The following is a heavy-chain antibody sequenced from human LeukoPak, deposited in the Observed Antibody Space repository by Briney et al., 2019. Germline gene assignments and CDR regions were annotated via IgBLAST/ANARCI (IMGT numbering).Heavy chain of an antibody. CDR2: ISRSSSNI. D-gene: IGHD2-2*01. Sequence: GGSLRLSCAASGFTFSSYSMNWVRQAPGKGVEWVSYISRSSSNIYYADSVKGRFTISRDNAKNSLYLQMNSLRAHDTAVYYCARDPILYCSTTSCQNNWFDPWGQGTLVTVSS. CDR3: ARDPILYCSTTSCQNNWFDP. CDR1: GFTFSSYS. V-gene: IGHV3-21*01. J-gene: IGHJ5*02.